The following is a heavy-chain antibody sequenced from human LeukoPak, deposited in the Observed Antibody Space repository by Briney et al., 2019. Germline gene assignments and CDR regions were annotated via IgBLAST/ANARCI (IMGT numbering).Heavy chain of an antibody. V-gene: IGHV3-7*03. CDR1: GFTISSYW. Sequence: PGGSLRLSCAASGFTISSYWMNWVRQAPGKGLEWVANIKQDGSEKKYVDSVKGRFTVSRDNAKNSLYLQMNSLRAEDTAVYYCAREVAAGNFDYWGQGTLVSVSS. CDR3: AREVAAGNFDY. D-gene: IGHD6-13*01. J-gene: IGHJ4*02. CDR2: IKQDGSEK.